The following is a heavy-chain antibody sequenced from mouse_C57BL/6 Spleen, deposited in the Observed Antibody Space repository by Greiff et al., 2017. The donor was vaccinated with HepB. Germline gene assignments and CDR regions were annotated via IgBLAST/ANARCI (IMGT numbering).Heavy chain of an antibody. CDR2: ISSGGSYT. CDR1: GFTFSSYG. D-gene: IGHD2-4*01. Sequence: EVNVVESGGDLVKPGGSLKLSCAASGFTFSSYGMSWVRQTPDKRLEWVATISSGGSYTYYPDSVKGRFTISRDNAKNTLYLQMSSLKSEDTAMYYCARDYDGVDYWGQGTTLTVSS. CDR3: ARDYDGVDY. V-gene: IGHV5-6*01. J-gene: IGHJ2*01.